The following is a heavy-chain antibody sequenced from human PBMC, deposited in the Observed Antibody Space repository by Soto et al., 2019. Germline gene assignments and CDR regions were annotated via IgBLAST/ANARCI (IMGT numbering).Heavy chain of an antibody. V-gene: IGHV4-39*01. D-gene: IGHD4-4*01. CDR2: IYYSGST. CDR3: ARHDSNYEIHPVWFDP. CDR1: GGSISSSSYY. Sequence: QLQLQESGPGLVKPSETLSLTCTVSGGSISSSSYYWGWIRQPPGKGLEWIGSIYYSGSTYYNPSLKSRVTISVDTSKTQFSLKLSSVTAADTAVYCCARHDSNYEIHPVWFDPWGQGTLVTVSS. J-gene: IGHJ5*02.